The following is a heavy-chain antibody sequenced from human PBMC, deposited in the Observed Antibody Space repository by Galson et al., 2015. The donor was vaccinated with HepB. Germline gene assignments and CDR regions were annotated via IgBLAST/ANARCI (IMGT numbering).Heavy chain of an antibody. D-gene: IGHD1/OR15-1a*01. Sequence: ETLSLTCAVYGGSFSGYYWSWIRQPPGKGLEWIGEINHSGSTNYNPSLKSRVTISVDTSKNQFSLKLSSVTAADTAVYYCARGQQQKALFDYWGQGTLVTVSS. J-gene: IGHJ4*02. V-gene: IGHV4-34*01. CDR1: GGSFSGYY. CDR2: INHSGST. CDR3: ARGQQQKALFDY.